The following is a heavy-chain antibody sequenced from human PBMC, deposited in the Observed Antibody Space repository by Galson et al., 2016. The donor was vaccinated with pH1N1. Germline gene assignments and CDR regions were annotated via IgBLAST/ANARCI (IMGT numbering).Heavy chain of an antibody. Sequence: SLRLSCAASGFTFSNYWVTWVRQAPGKGLEWVANINRDGSKIYYVDSVKGRFIVSRDNGKSSLYLQMNSLRAEDTAVYYCARDLGSTGYLKYWGQGILVTVS. J-gene: IGHJ4*02. V-gene: IGHV3-7*01. CDR1: GFTFSNYW. CDR3: ARDLGSTGYLKY. CDR2: INRDGSKI. D-gene: IGHD3-9*01.